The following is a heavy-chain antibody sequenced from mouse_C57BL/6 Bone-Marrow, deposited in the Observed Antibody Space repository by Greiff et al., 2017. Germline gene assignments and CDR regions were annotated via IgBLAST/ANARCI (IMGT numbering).Heavy chain of an antibody. Sequence: VQLVESGPGLVQPSQSLSITCTVSGFSLTSYGVHWVRQSPGKGLEWLGVIWRGGSTDYNAAFMSRLSIPKENSKSQVFYKMNSLQADDTAIYYCAKTTTGYARDQGGQGTSGSVPS. D-gene: IGHD1-1*01. V-gene: IGHV2-5*01. CDR1: GFSLTSYG. CDR2: IWRGGST. CDR3: AKTTTGYARDQ. J-gene: IGHJ4*01.